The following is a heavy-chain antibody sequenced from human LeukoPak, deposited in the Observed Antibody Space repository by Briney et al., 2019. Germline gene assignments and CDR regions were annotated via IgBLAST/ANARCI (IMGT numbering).Heavy chain of an antibody. CDR1: GGSLSSNNYY. D-gene: IGHD3-22*01. V-gene: IGHV4-39*01. Sequence: PSETLSLTCTVSGGSLSSNNYYWGWIRQPPGTGLEWIGSISYSGSTYYNPSLKSRVTISVDTSKNQFSLELTSVTAADTAVYYCARPGYYYDSSGYHYRDYWGQGTLVTVSS. J-gene: IGHJ4*02. CDR2: ISYSGST. CDR3: ARPGYYYDSSGYHYRDY.